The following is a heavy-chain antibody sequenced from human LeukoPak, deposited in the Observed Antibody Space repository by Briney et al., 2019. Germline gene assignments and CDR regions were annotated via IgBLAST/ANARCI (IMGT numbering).Heavy chain of an antibody. CDR1: GFTFSSYA. CDR3: AKHRFESGGYHSTD. J-gene: IGHJ4*02. V-gene: IGHV3-23*01. D-gene: IGHD3-22*01. CDR2: ISGGSGSA. Sequence: GGSLRLSCAASGFTFSSYAMSWVRQAPGKGLAWVSTISGGSGSAYCADSVKGRFTISRDNSKNTLYLQMNSLRDEDTAVYYCAKHRFESGGYHSTDWGQGTLVTVSS.